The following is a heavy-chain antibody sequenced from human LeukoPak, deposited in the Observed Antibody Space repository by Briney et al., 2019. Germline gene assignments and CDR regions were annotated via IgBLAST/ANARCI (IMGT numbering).Heavy chain of an antibody. V-gene: IGHV4-34*01. Sequence: SETLSLTCAVYGGSFSGYYWSWIRQPPGKGLEWIGEINHSGSTNYNPSHKSRVTISVDTSKNQFSLKLSSVTAADTAVYYCASTPRYGTQHWGQGTLVTVSS. D-gene: IGHD1-1*01. CDR3: ASTPRYGTQH. J-gene: IGHJ1*01. CDR2: INHSGST. CDR1: GGSFSGYY.